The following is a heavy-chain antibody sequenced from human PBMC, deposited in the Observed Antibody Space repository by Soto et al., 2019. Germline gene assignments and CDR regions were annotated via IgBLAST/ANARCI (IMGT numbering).Heavy chain of an antibody. J-gene: IGHJ4*02. CDR1: GYTFTSYD. D-gene: IGHD3-10*01. CDR2: MNPNSGNT. Sequence: ASVKVSCKASGYTFTSYDINWVRQATGQGLEWMGWMNPNSGNTGYAQKLQGRVTMTRNTSISTAYMELNSLRSEDTAVYYCARGGVFFFAAPTNPFDYWGQGTLVTVSS. V-gene: IGHV1-8*01. CDR3: ARGGVFFFAAPTNPFDY.